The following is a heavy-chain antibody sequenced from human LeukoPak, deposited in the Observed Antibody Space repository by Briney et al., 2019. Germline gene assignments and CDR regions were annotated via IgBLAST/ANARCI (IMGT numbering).Heavy chain of an antibody. CDR2: ISSSGSTI. D-gene: IGHD1-26*01. CDR1: GFTVGSNY. Sequence: GGSLRLSCAASGFTVGSNYMSWIRQAPGKGLEWVSYISSSGSTIYYADSVKGRFTISRDNAKNSLYLQMNSLRAEDTAVYYCARDAERIYYYGMDVWGQGTTVTVSS. J-gene: IGHJ6*02. CDR3: ARDAERIYYYGMDV. V-gene: IGHV3-11*01.